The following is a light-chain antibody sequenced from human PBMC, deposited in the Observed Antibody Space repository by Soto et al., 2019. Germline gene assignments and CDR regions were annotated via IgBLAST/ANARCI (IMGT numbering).Light chain of an antibody. CDR2: GAS. CDR1: QSVSSSY. V-gene: IGKV3-20*01. Sequence: EIVLTQSPGTLSLSPGERATLSCRASQSVSSSYLAWYQQKPGQAPRLLIYGASSRATGIPDRFSGSGSGTDFTLTISSLEPEDVAVYYCQQDGSSPWTFGQGTKVETK. CDR3: QQDGSSPWT. J-gene: IGKJ1*01.